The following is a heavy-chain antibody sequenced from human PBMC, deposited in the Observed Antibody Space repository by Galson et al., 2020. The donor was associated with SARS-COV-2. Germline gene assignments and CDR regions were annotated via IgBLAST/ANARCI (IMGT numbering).Heavy chain of an antibody. CDR3: ARIEGSYLGWYFDY. D-gene: IGHD1-26*01. Sequence: GESLKISCAASGFTFSTFAMHWVRQDPGKGLESVAVISYDGSHKYYADSVKGRFTISRDNSKNTLYLQMNSLRADDTAVYYCARIEGSYLGWYFDYWGQGTLVTVSS. CDR2: ISYDGSHK. V-gene: IGHV3-30*04. CDR1: GFTFSTFA. J-gene: IGHJ4*02.